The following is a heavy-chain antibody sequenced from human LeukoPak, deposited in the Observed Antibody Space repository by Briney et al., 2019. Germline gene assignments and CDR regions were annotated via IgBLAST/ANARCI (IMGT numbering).Heavy chain of an antibody. J-gene: IGHJ4*02. CDR2: VNGIGDDT. CDR3: ATDREGDPSAYYLV. CDR1: GFTFSSYA. D-gene: IGHD3-22*01. Sequence: PGGSLRLPCAASGFTFSSYAMSWVRQVPGKGLEWVSSVNGIGDDTYYADSVKGRFTISRDNSKNTLFLQMNSLRAEDSAVYYCATDREGDPSAYYLVGGQGTLITVSS. V-gene: IGHV3-23*01.